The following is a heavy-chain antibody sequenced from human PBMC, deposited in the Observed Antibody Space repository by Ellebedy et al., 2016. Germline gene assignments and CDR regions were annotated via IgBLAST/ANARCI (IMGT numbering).Heavy chain of an antibody. Sequence: GESLKISCKGSGYSFTSYWIGWVRQMPGKGLEWMGIIYPGDSDTRYSPSFQGQVTISADKSISTAYLQWSSLEASDTAMYYCARHVTEKDTAMVLGPVDYWGQGILVTVSS. CDR2: IYPGDSDT. V-gene: IGHV5-51*01. J-gene: IGHJ4*02. CDR1: GYSFTSYW. D-gene: IGHD5-18*01. CDR3: ARHVTEKDTAMVLGPVDY.